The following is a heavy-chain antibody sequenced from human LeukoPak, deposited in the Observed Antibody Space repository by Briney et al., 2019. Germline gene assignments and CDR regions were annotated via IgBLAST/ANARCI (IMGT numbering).Heavy chain of an antibody. J-gene: IGHJ4*02. CDR3: ARVVAGAGKILDY. V-gene: IGHV7-4-1*02. Sequence: ASVKVSCKASGYTFTSYAMNWVRQAPGQGLEWMGWINTNTGNPTYAQGFTGRFVFSMDTSASTAYLQISSLKAEDTAVYYCARVVAGAGKILDYWGQGTLVTVSS. CDR2: INTNTGNP. CDR1: GYTFTSYA. D-gene: IGHD6-13*01.